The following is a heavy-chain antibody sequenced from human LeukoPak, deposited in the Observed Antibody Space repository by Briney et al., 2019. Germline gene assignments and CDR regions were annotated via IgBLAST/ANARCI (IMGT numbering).Heavy chain of an antibody. D-gene: IGHD6-19*01. Sequence: GGSLRLSCAASGFTFSSYSMHWVRQAPGKGLEWVSSISSSSSYIYYADSVKGRFTISRDNAKNSLYLQMNSLRAEDTAVYYCARYNDIAVAGMRSYYYYGMDVWGQGTTVTVSS. V-gene: IGHV3-21*01. CDR3: ARYNDIAVAGMRSYYYYGMDV. CDR1: GFTFSSYS. CDR2: ISSSSSYI. J-gene: IGHJ6*02.